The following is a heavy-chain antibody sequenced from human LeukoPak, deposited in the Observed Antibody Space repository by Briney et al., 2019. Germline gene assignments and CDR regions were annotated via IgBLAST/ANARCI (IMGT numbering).Heavy chain of an antibody. J-gene: IGHJ3*02. V-gene: IGHV3-21*01. CDR2: ISSSSSYI. CDR3: ARVVPAAYDAFDI. Sequence: GGSLRLSCAASGFTFSSYSMNWVRQAPGKGLEWVSSISSSSSYIHYADSVKGRFTISRDNAKNSLYLQMNSLRAEDTAVYYCARVVPAAYDAFDIWGQGTMVTVSS. CDR1: GFTFSSYS. D-gene: IGHD2-2*01.